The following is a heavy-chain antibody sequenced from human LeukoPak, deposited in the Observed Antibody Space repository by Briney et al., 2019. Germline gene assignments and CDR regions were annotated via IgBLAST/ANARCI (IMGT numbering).Heavy chain of an antibody. V-gene: IGHV3-30*03. CDR2: ISYDGDNN. CDR1: GFIFRIYG. D-gene: IGHD4-17*01. Sequence: GRSLRLSCAASGFIFRIYGMNCVRQAPGKGLEWVALISYDGDNNYYADSVKGRFTISRDNSNNTLYLEINSLRAEDTAVYYCARTYGDYRLTCWFDPWGQGTLVTVSS. J-gene: IGHJ5*02. CDR3: ARTYGDYRLTCWFDP.